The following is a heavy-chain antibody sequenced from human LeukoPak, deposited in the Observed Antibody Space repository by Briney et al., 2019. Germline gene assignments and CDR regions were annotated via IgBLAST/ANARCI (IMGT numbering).Heavy chain of an antibody. Sequence: GGSLRLSCAASGFTFSSYAMSWVRQAPGKGLEWVSAISGSGGSTYYADSVKGRFTISRDNSKNTLYLQMNSLRAEDTAVYYCAKDLYQDYDIMTGYYLSWGQGTLVTVSS. CDR1: GFTFSSYA. CDR2: ISGSGGST. CDR3: AKDLYQDYDIMTGYYLS. V-gene: IGHV3-23*01. J-gene: IGHJ4*02. D-gene: IGHD3-9*01.